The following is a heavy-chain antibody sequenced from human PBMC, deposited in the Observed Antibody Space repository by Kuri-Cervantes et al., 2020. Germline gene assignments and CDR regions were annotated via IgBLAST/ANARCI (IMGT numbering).Heavy chain of an antibody. Sequence: ASVKVSCKASGGTFSSYTISWVRQAPGQGLEWMGWMNPNSGNTGYAQKFQGRVTMTRNTSISTAYMELSCLRSEDTAVYYCAREGEMARDYFDYWGQGTLVTVSS. CDR2: MNPNSGNT. CDR3: AREGEMARDYFDY. J-gene: IGHJ4*02. V-gene: IGHV1-8*02. CDR1: GGTFSSYT. D-gene: IGHD5-24*01.